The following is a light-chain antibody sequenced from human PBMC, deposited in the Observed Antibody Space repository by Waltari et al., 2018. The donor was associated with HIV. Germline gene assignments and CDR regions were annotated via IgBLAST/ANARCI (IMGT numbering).Light chain of an antibody. Sequence: QSVLTQPPSASGAPGQRVTMSCSGSSSNIGGNYVYWYQHLPGSAPKLLISRNNNRPSGVPDRSSGSKSGTSASLAISGLRSEEEADYYCPAWDDSLSGVLFGGGTKLTVL. J-gene: IGLJ3*02. CDR2: RNN. CDR3: PAWDDSLSGVL. V-gene: IGLV1-47*01. CDR1: SSNIGGNY.